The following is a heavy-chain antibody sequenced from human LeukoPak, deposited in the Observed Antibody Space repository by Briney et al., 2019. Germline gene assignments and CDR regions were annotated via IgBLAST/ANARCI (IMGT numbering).Heavy chain of an antibody. Sequence: SVEVSCKASGGTFSSYAISWVRQAPGQGLEWMGRIIPILGIANYAQKFQGRVTITADKSTSTAYMELSSLRSEDTAVYYCARDYSPDYGGNEDYWGQGTLVTVSS. J-gene: IGHJ4*02. CDR1: GGTFSSYA. D-gene: IGHD4-23*01. V-gene: IGHV1-69*04. CDR2: IIPILGIA. CDR3: ARDYSPDYGGNEDY.